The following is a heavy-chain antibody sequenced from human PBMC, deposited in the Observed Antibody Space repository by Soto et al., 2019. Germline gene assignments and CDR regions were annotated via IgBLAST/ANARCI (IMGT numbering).Heavy chain of an antibody. V-gene: IGHV5-51*01. CDR3: ARAAGELGYYYYYYGMDV. CDR2: IYPGDSDT. CDR1: GYSFTSYW. D-gene: IGHD3-16*01. J-gene: IGHJ6*02. Sequence: GESLKISCKGSGYSFTSYWIGWVRQMPGKGLEWMGIIYPGDSDTRYSPSFQGQVTISADKSISTAYLQWSSLKASDTAMYYCARAAGELGYYYYYYGMDVWGQGTTVTVS.